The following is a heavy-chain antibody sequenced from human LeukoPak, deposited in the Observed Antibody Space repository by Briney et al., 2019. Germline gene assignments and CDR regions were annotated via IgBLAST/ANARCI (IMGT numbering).Heavy chain of an antibody. Sequence: GGSLRLSCAASGFTFSSYGMHWVRQAPGKGLEWVAFIRYDGSNKYYADSVKGRFTISRDNAKNSLYLQMNSLGAEDMALYYCAKGKRQWLPYYFDYWGQGTLVTVSS. CDR2: IRYDGSNK. CDR1: GFTFSSYG. CDR3: AKGKRQWLPYYFDY. D-gene: IGHD6-19*01. V-gene: IGHV3-30*02. J-gene: IGHJ4*02.